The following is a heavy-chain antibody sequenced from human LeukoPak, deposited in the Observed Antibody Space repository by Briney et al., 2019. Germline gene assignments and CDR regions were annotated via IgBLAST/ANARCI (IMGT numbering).Heavy chain of an antibody. Sequence: ASVKVSCKASGYTFTNFALHWVRQAPGERLEWMGWTNGATGKTKFSQAFQGRLTIAIDASASTAYIELSSLRAEDTAVYYCARSPGGNARTWLDYWGQGTLVTVAS. CDR2: TNGATGKT. V-gene: IGHV1-3*02. D-gene: IGHD4-23*01. CDR3: ARSPGGNARTWLDY. J-gene: IGHJ4*02. CDR1: GYTFTNFA.